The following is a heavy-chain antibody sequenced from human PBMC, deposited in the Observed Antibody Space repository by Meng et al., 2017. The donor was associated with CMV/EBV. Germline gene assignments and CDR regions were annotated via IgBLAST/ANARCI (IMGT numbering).Heavy chain of an antibody. CDR2: INPSGGST. CDR1: GYTFTSYY. Sequence: ASVKVSCKASGYTFTSYYMHWVRQAPGQGLEWMGIINPSGGSTSYAQKFQGRVTMTRDTSTSTVYMELNSLRAEDTAVYYCASREYSSSYCFDYWGQGTLVTSPQ. V-gene: IGHV1-46*01. CDR3: ASREYSSSYCFDY. D-gene: IGHD6-6*01. J-gene: IGHJ4*02.